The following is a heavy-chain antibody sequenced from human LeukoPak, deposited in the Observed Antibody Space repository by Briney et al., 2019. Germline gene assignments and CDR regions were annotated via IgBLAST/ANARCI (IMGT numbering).Heavy chain of an antibody. J-gene: IGHJ4*02. CDR1: GGTFSSYA. CDR3: ARERPPGDSSSWFLEGYFDT. Sequence: GASVKVSCKASGGTFSSYAITWVRQAPGQGLEWMGRIIPIFGTANYAQKFQGRVTITTDESTSTAYMELSTLRSDDTAVYYCARERPPGDSSSWFLEGYFDTWGQGTLVTVSS. CDR2: IIPIFGTA. D-gene: IGHD6-13*01. V-gene: IGHV1-69*05.